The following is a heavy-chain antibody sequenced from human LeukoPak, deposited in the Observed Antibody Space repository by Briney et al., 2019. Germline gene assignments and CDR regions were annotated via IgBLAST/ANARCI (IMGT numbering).Heavy chain of an antibody. J-gene: IGHJ4*02. CDR3: ATPLYSGSYYPFDY. V-gene: IGHV5-51*01. Sequence: HGESLKISGKGPGYSFTSYWIGWVRQMPGKGLEWMGIIYPGDSGTRYSPSFQGQVTISADKSISTAYLQWSSLKASDTAMYYCATPLYSGSYYPFDYWGQGTLVTVSS. CDR1: GYSFTSYW. CDR2: IYPGDSGT. D-gene: IGHD1-26*01.